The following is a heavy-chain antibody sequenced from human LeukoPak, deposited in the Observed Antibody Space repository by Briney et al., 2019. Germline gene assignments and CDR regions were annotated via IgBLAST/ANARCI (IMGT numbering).Heavy chain of an antibody. V-gene: IGHV3-48*04. J-gene: IGHJ3*01. CDR2: ICHTGSPA. D-gene: IGHD2-21*01. CDR1: GFTFSSHS. Sequence: GGSLTLSCEASGFTFSSHSMTWLRHAPGKTLVWISYICHTGSPAHYADSVRRRFTISRDHAKNSLYLHMHSLTVEDTAVYYCARDQRPYCGGECYCAIDLGGGGTLVTVSS. CDR3: ARDQRPYCGGECYCAIDL.